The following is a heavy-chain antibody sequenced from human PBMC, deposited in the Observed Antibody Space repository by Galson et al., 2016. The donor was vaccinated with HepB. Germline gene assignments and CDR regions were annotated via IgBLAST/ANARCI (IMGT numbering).Heavy chain of an antibody. CDR1: GGTFSSNA. J-gene: IGHJ5*02. V-gene: IGHV1-69*06. CDR2: IIPLLGTA. D-gene: IGHD4-17*01. CDR3: ARDVTLVTTGWPDP. Sequence: SVKVSCKASGGTFSSNALSWVRQAPGQGFEWMGGIIPLLGTANYAQRFQGRVTMTADKSTNTAYMELSGLRSEDTAVYYCARDVTLVTTGWPDPWGQGTLVTVSS.